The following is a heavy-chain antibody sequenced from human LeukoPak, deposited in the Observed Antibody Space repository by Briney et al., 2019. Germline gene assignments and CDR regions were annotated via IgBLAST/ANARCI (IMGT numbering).Heavy chain of an antibody. J-gene: IGHJ5*02. V-gene: IGHV1-46*01. CDR1: GYTFTSYY. CDR2: INPSGGST. D-gene: IGHD3-10*01. Sequence: ASVKVSCKASGYTFTSYYMHWVRQAPGKGLEWMGIINPSGGSTSYAQKFQGRVTMTRDTSTSTVYMELSSLRSEDTAVYYCARDGSGSYFYNWFDPYGRGTLVIVSS. CDR3: ARDGSGSYFYNWFDP.